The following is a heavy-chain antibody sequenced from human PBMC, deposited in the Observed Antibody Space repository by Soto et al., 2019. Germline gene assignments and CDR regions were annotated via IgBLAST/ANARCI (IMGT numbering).Heavy chain of an antibody. CDR3: AKIAEAVAGTVYGY. J-gene: IGHJ4*02. CDR1: GFTFSNYA. CDR2: IGGGGGST. V-gene: IGHV3-23*01. D-gene: IGHD6-19*01. Sequence: ESGGGLVQPGGSLRLSCAASGFTFSNYAMGWVRQAPGKGLEWVSAIGGGGGSTFYADSVKGRFTVSRDNSKNTLYLQMHSLRVDDTAVFYCAKIAEAVAGTVYGYWGQGTLVTVSS.